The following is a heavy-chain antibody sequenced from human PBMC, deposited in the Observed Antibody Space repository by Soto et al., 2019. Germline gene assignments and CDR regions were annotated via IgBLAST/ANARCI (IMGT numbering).Heavy chain of an antibody. J-gene: IGHJ4*02. Sequence: QITLKESGPTLVKPTQTLMLTCTFTGFSLSTSGVGVGWIRQPPGKALEWLALSYWDDDKRYSPSLKSRLTITKDTSKNQVVLTMTNMDPVDTATYYCAHSLIPNWGSRGAFDYWGQGTLVTVSS. D-gene: IGHD7-27*01. CDR2: SYWDDDK. V-gene: IGHV2-5*02. CDR1: GFSLSTSGVG. CDR3: AHSLIPNWGSRGAFDY.